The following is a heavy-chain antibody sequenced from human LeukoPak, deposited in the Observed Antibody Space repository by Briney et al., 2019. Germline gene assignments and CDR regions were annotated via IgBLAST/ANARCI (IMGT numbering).Heavy chain of an antibody. D-gene: IGHD3-10*01. Sequence: SGTLSLTCTVSGGSISSYYWSWIRQPPGKGLEWIGYIYYSGSTNYNPSLKSRVTISVDTSKNQFSLKLSSVTAADTAVYYCARDLYGSGSYEDYWGQGTLVTASS. CDR2: IYYSGST. CDR1: GGSISSYY. J-gene: IGHJ4*02. V-gene: IGHV4-59*01. CDR3: ARDLYGSGSYEDY.